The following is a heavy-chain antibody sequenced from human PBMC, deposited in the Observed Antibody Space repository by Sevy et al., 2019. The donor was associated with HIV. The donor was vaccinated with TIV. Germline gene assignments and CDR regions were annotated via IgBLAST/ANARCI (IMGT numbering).Heavy chain of an antibody. J-gene: IGHJ4*02. D-gene: IGHD2-21*01. V-gene: IGHV3-7*01. Sequence: GESLKISCAVSGFTFSSFWMSWVRQAPGKGLEWVANIKQDGSEKYYVDSVKGRFTISRENAKNSLYLQMNSLRAEDAAMYYCAKQVNWALDYWGQGTLVTVSS. CDR1: GFTFSSFW. CDR2: IKQDGSEK. CDR3: AKQVNWALDY.